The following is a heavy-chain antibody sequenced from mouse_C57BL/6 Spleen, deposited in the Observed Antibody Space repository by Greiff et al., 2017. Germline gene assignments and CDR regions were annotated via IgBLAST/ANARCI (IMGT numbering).Heavy chain of an antibody. V-gene: IGHV5-4*01. Sequence: EVKLMESGGGLVKPGGSLKLSCAASGFTFSSYAMSWVRQTPEKRLEWVATISDGGSYTYYPDNVKGRFTISRDNAKNNLYLQMSHLKSEDTAMYYCARDWDGFDYWGQGTTLTVSS. D-gene: IGHD2-3*01. CDR1: GFTFSSYA. CDR2: ISDGGSYT. J-gene: IGHJ2*01. CDR3: ARDWDGFDY.